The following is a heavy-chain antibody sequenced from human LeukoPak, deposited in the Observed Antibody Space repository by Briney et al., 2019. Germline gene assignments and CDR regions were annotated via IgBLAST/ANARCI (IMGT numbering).Heavy chain of an antibody. J-gene: IGHJ5*02. D-gene: IGHD3-22*01. CDR2: ISSGGSYI. CDR3: AGAPPLYLTRSSCWAGAA. Sequence: GGSLRLSCAASGFTFSDYAMNWVRQAPGKGLEWVSSISSGGSYISYADSVKGRFTVSRDNAKDSLFLQMRSLRDEDTAVYYCAGAPPLYLTRSSCWAGAAWAQGTLVSVSS. V-gene: IGHV3-21*01. CDR1: GFTFSDYA.